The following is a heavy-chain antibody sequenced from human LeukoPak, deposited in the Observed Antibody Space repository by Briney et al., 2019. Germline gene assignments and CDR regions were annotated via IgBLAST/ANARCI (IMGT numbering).Heavy chain of an antibody. V-gene: IGHV7-4-1*02. Sequence: GASVKVSCKASGYTFTSYAMNWVRQAPGQGLEWMGWINTNTGNPTYAQGFTGRFVFSLDTSVSTAYLQISSLKAEDTAVYYCARDVLGAARPDYNWFDPWGQGTLVTVSS. CDR3: ARDVLGAARPDYNWFDP. CDR2: INTNTGNP. D-gene: IGHD6-6*01. J-gene: IGHJ5*02. CDR1: GYTFTSYA.